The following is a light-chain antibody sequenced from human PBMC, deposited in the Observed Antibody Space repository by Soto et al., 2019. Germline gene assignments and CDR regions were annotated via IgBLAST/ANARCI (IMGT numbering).Light chain of an antibody. CDR2: AAS. CDR3: QQSSSSPIT. V-gene: IGKV3-20*01. J-gene: IGKJ5*01. Sequence: ELVLPPSPGTLSLSPGERANLSCRASQSVSSSYLAWYQKKPGQAPRLLMSAASSRATGIPDRFSGSGSGTDFTLTISRLEAEDFAVDDCQQSSSSPITFGQGTRLEIK. CDR1: QSVSSSY.